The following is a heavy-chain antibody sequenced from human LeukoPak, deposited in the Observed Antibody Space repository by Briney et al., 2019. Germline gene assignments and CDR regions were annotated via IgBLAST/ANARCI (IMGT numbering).Heavy chain of an antibody. D-gene: IGHD3-22*01. V-gene: IGHV3-11*01. CDR1: GFTVSSNY. CDR2: ISSSGSTI. J-gene: IGHJ4*02. Sequence: GGSLRLSCAASGFTVSSNYMGWIRQAPGKGLEWVSYISSSGSTIYYADSVKGRFTISRDNAKNSLYLQMNSLRAEDTAVYYCARVGGNYYDSSGYYYVDYWGQGTLVTVSS. CDR3: ARVGGNYYDSSGYYYVDY.